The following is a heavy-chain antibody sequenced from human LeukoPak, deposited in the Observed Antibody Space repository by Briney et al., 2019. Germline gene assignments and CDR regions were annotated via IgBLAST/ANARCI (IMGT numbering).Heavy chain of an antibody. Sequence: PGGSLRLSCAGSGFNFNSYGMHWVRQTPGKGLEWVAFIRYDGSKEFYSDSVKGRFTVSRDKSKRTVDLQMDSLRVEDTAVYYCAKSFIDWLPVLDFWGQGTLVTVSS. J-gene: IGHJ4*02. CDR1: GFNFNSYG. V-gene: IGHV3-30*02. CDR2: IRYDGSKE. CDR3: AKSFIDWLPVLDF. D-gene: IGHD3-9*01.